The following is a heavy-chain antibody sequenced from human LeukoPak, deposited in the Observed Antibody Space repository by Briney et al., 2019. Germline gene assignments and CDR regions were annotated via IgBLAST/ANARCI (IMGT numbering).Heavy chain of an antibody. D-gene: IGHD6-13*01. CDR2: IYHSGST. V-gene: IGHV4-4*02. CDR3: ARVSEQPGGYGMDV. CDR1: GGSISSSNW. J-gene: IGHJ6*04. Sequence: SETLSLTCAVSGGSISSSNWWSWVRQPPGKGLEWIGEIYHSGSTNYNPSLKSRVTISVDKSKNRFSLKLSSVTAADTAVYYCARVSEQPGGYGMDVWGKGTAVTVSS.